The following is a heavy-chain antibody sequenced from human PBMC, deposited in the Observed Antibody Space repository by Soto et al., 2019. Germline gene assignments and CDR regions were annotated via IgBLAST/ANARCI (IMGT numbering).Heavy chain of an antibody. CDR3: ARGFWSGYYPRLFDY. Sequence: GGSLRLSCAASGFTFSSYSMNWVRQAPGKGLEWVSYISSSSSTIYYADSVKGRFTISRDNAKNSLYLQMNSLRAEDTAVYYCARGFWSGYYPRLFDYWGQGTLVTVSS. CDR2: ISSSSSTI. CDR1: GFTFSSYS. J-gene: IGHJ4*02. D-gene: IGHD3-3*01. V-gene: IGHV3-48*01.